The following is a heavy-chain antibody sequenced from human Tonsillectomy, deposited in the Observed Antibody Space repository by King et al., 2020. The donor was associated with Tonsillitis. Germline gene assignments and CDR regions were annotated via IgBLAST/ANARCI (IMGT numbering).Heavy chain of an antibody. CDR2: IGYRSDRL. D-gene: IGHD3-10*01. CDR1: GFTFDDYA. J-gene: IGHJ5*02. V-gene: IGHV3-9*01. CDR3: AKGXGXLWSXXLDX. Sequence: VQLVESGGGLVQPGRSLXLSCAXSGFTFDDYAMHWVRQAPGXGLEWVSSIGYRSDRLGYAXXVKGRFIIXRDSAKNSXYLQMNXLRAEDTALYYCAKGXGXLWSXXLDXWGQXXXVTXSX.